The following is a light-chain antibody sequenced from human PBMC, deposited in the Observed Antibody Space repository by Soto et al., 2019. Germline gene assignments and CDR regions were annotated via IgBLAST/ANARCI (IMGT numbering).Light chain of an antibody. CDR3: ATWDDSLNGFWV. CDR1: SSNIGSNT. Sequence: QSVLTQPPSASGTPGQRVTISCSGSSSNIGSNTVTWYQQLPGTAPKLLIYNNNQRPSGVPDRFSGSKSGTSASLAISGLQSEDEADYYCATWDDSLNGFWVFCGGTKLTVL. V-gene: IGLV1-44*01. J-gene: IGLJ3*02. CDR2: NNN.